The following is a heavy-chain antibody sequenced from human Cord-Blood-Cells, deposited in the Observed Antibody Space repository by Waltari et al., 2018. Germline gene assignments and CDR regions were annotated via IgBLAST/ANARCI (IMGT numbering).Heavy chain of an antibody. CDR2: FEPEDGET. CDR3: ATWLGDSSGYSLDY. J-gene: IGHJ4*02. V-gene: IGHV1-24*01. CDR1: GYTLTELS. D-gene: IGHD3-22*01. Sequence: QVQLVQSGAEVKKPGASVKVSCKVSGYTLTELSMHWVRQAPGKGLEWMGGFEPEDGETIYAKKFQGRVTMTEDTSTDTAYMELSSLRSEDTAVYYCATWLGDSSGYSLDYWGQGTLVTVSS.